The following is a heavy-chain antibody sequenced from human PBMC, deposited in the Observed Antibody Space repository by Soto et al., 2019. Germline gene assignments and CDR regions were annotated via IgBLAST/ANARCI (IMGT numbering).Heavy chain of an antibody. V-gene: IGHV4-30-2*01. D-gene: IGHD2-15*01. CDR2: IYHSGST. J-gene: IGHJ4*02. Sequence: QLQLQESGSGLVKPSQTLSLTCAVSGGSISSGGYSWSWIRQPPGKGLEWIGYIYHSGSTFYNPALKSRVTISVDRSNNQFSLKLSSVTGADTAVYYCARGQVVAAQHWGQGTLVTVSS. CDR3: ARGQVVAAQH. CDR1: GGSISSGGYS.